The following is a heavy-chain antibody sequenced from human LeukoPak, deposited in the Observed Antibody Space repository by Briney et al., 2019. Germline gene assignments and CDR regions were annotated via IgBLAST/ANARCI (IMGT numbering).Heavy chain of an antibody. V-gene: IGHV3-11*04. J-gene: IGHJ6*03. Sequence: GGSLRLSCAASGFTFSDYYLSWIRQAPGKGLEWVSYISSSGSTIYYADSVKGRFTISRDNAKNSLYLQMNRLRAEDTAVYYCATYGAEGYYYRDVWGQGTTVTVSS. D-gene: IGHD4/OR15-4a*01. CDR1: GFTFSDYY. CDR2: ISSSGSTI. CDR3: ATYGAEGYYYRDV.